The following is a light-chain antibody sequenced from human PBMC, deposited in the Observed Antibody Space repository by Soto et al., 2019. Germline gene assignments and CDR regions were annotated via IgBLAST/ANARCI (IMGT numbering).Light chain of an antibody. CDR3: LQDYNNPFT. Sequence: DIQMTQSPSSLSTSVGDRVTITCRASQSISSYLNWYQQKPGKAPKLLIYAASSLQSGVPSRFSGSGSGTDFTLTISSLQPEDFATYYCLQDYNNPFTFGPGTKVEIK. V-gene: IGKV1-39*01. CDR1: QSISSY. J-gene: IGKJ3*01. CDR2: AAS.